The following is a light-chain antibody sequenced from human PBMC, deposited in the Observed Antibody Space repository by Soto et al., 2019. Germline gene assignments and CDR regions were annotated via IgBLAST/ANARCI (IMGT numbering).Light chain of an antibody. V-gene: IGLV2-14*01. J-gene: IGLJ3*02. CDR2: EVS. CDR1: TNDVGGYNY. CDR3: CSHTTRSTQV. Sequence: QSVLTQPASVSVSPGQSITISCTGTTNDVGGYNYVSWYQHHPGKAPKLMIYEVSNRPSGVSNRFSGSKSGNTASLTISGLQAEDEADYYCCSHTTRSTQVFGGGTKLTVL.